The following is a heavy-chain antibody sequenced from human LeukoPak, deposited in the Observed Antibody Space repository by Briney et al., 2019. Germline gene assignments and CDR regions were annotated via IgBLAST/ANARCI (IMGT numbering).Heavy chain of an antibody. V-gene: IGHV3-21*01. CDR1: GFTFSSYS. CDR3: ARDRGQQLGAFDI. CDR2: ISSSSSYI. Sequence: GGSLRLSCAASGFTFSSYSMNWVRQAPGKGLEWVSSISSSSSYIYYADSVKGRFTISRDNAKNSLYLQMNSLRAEDTAVYYCARDRGQQLGAFDIWGQGTMVTVSS. J-gene: IGHJ3*02. D-gene: IGHD6-13*01.